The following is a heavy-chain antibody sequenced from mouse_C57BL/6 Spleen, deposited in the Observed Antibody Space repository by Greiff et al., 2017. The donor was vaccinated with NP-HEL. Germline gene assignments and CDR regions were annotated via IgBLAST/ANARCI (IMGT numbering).Heavy chain of an antibody. J-gene: IGHJ3*01. CDR1: GYTFTSYW. D-gene: IGHD2-3*01. CDR2: IDPSDSET. V-gene: IGHV1-52*01. Sequence: QVQLQQPGAELVRLGSSVKLSCKASGYTFTSYWMHWVKQRPIQGLEWIGNIDPSDSETHYNQKFKDKATLTVDKSSSTAYMQLSSLTSEDSAVYYCARIDGYYGGFAYWGQGTLVTVSA. CDR3: ARIDGYYGGFAY.